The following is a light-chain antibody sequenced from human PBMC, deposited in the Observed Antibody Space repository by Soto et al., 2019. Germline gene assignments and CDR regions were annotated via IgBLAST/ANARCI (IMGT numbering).Light chain of an antibody. CDR1: QVVCHY. CDR3: QQYDLLPCT. J-gene: IGKJ3*01. Sequence: DIQMTQSPSSLSASVGDRVAITCPATQVVCHYLHWYQQRPGKAPKLRYHEASNLETGVPSRFRGSGSGTHFTSTISNMQPDDFAQNICQQYDLLPCTVGHGNPLHIK. V-gene: IGKV1-33*01. CDR2: EAS.